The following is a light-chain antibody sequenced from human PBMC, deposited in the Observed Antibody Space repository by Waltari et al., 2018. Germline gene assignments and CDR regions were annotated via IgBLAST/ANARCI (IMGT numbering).Light chain of an antibody. CDR1: SGHSSNV. J-gene: IGLJ3*02. CDR3: QTGGHGTWV. V-gene: IGLV4-69*01. CDR2: VNSDGSH. Sequence: QLVLTQSPSASASLGVSVKLTCTLSSGHSSNVIAWLQQQPAKGPRYLMRVNSDGSHSRGDEIPDRFSGSSSGAERYLTISSLQSEDEADYYCQTGGHGTWVFGGGTKLTVL.